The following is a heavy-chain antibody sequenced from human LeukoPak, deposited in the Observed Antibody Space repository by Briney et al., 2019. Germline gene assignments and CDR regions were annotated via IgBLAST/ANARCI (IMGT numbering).Heavy chain of an antibody. V-gene: IGHV3-30*18. Sequence: GRSLRLSCAASGFTFSSYGMHWVRQAPGKGLEWVAAISYDGSNKYYADSVKGRFTISRDNSKNTLYLQMNSLRAEDTAVYYCAKDEWELLHSGYFFDYWGQGTLVTVSS. CDR1: GFTFSSYG. CDR3: AKDEWELLHSGYFFDY. D-gene: IGHD1-26*01. J-gene: IGHJ4*02. CDR2: ISYDGSNK.